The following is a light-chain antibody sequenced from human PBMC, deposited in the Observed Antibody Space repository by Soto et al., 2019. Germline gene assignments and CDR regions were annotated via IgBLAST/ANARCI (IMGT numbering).Light chain of an antibody. CDR1: SSDVGAYSY. V-gene: IGLV2-8*01. Sequence: QSVLTQPPSASGSPGQSVTISCTGTSSDVGAYSYVCWYQQHPGKAPKLMIYEVSKRPSGVPDRVSGSKSGNTASLTVAGLQAEDEADYYCSSYAGSNNFVVFGGGTKLTVL. J-gene: IGLJ2*01. CDR3: SSYAGSNNFVV. CDR2: EVS.